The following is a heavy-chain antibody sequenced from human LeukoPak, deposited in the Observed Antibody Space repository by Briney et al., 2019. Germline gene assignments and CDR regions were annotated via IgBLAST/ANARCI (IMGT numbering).Heavy chain of an antibody. D-gene: IGHD3-16*02. Sequence: ASVMVSCKASGYTFTGYYMHWVRQAPGQGLEWMGWVNPNSGGTNYAQKFQGRVTMTRDTSISTAYMELSRLRSDDTAVYYCAARGYYDYVWGSYRYDDAFDIWGQGTMVTVSS. CDR3: AARGYYDYVWGSYRYDDAFDI. V-gene: IGHV1-2*02. CDR1: GYTFTGYY. J-gene: IGHJ3*02. CDR2: VNPNSGGT.